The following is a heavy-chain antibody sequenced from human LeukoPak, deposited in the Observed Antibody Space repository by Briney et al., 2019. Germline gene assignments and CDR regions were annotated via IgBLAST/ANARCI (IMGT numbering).Heavy chain of an antibody. V-gene: IGHV3-23*01. CDR2: ISGSGDST. D-gene: IGHD6-6*01. CDR1: GFSFSDSA. J-gene: IGHJ4*02. Sequence: GGSLRLSCAASGFSFSDSARSWVRQAPGKGLEWVSAISGSGDSTNYADSVKGRFTISRDNSKNTLYLQMKSLRAEDTALYYCAKRIAAQENFDYWGPGTLVTVSS. CDR3: AKRIAAQENFDY.